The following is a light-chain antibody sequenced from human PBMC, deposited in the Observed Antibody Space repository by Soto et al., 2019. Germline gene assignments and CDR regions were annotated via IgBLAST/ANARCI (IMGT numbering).Light chain of an antibody. CDR2: GAS. V-gene: IGKV3-15*01. CDR1: QSVSSN. CDR3: QQYNNWPPYT. Sequence: EIVMTQSPATLSVSPGERATLSCRASQSVSSNLAWYQQKPGQAPRLLIYGASTRATGIPARFSGSGSGTEFTLTISRLPSEDFAVYYCQQYNNWPPYTFGQGTKLEIK. J-gene: IGKJ2*01.